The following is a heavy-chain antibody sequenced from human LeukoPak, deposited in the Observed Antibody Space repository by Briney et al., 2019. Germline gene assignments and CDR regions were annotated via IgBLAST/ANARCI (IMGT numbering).Heavy chain of an antibody. Sequence: PGGSLRLSCAASGFTFSSYAMSWVRQAPGKGLEWVSVISGSGGRKYYADSVKGRFIISRDNSKNTLYLQMNSLRAEDTAVYYCAKHWAGSSGWTWFDPWGQGALVTVSS. CDR3: AKHWAGSSGWTWFDP. CDR2: ISGSGGRK. J-gene: IGHJ5*02. V-gene: IGHV3-23*01. CDR1: GFTFSSYA. D-gene: IGHD6-19*01.